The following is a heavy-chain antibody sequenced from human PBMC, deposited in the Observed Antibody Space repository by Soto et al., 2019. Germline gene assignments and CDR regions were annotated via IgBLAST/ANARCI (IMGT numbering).Heavy chain of an antibody. CDR2: ISVYNGNT. CDR1: GYTFTSYG. J-gene: IGHJ4*02. Sequence: QVQLVQSGAEVKKPGASVKVSCKASGYTFTSYGISWVRQAPGQGLEWMGWISVYNGNTNYAQKLQGRVTMTTDTSTSTTYMDLRSLRSDDAAVYYCARNPVPSDYDFWSGRYYFDYWGQGTLVTVCS. D-gene: IGHD3-3*01. CDR3: ARNPVPSDYDFWSGRYYFDY. V-gene: IGHV1-18*01.